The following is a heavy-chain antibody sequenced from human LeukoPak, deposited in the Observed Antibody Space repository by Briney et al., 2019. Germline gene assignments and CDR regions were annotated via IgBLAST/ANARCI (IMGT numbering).Heavy chain of an antibody. D-gene: IGHD3-9*01. J-gene: IGHJ4*02. CDR3: ARVHATGYFSLDLGY. Sequence: GASVKVSCKASGYTFTGYFMHWVRQPPGQGLDWMGWINPNTGGTKYAQKFQGRVTMTKDTSIGTAYMELSTVTSDDTAVYFCARVHATGYFSLDLGYWGQGTLVTVSS. V-gene: IGHV1-2*02. CDR1: GYTFTGYF. CDR2: INPNTGGT.